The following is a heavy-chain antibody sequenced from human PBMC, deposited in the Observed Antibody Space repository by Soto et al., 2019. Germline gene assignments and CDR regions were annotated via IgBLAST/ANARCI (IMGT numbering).Heavy chain of an antibody. D-gene: IGHD6-19*01. Sequence: SQTLSLTCAISGDSVSSNSAAGNWIRQSPSRGLEWLGRTYYRSKWYNDYAVSVKSRITINPDTSKNQFSLQLNSVTPEDTAVYYCARVWEESSGWTYYYYGMDVWGQGTTVTVSS. J-gene: IGHJ6*02. CDR3: ARVWEESSGWTYYYYGMDV. V-gene: IGHV6-1*01. CDR1: GDSVSSNSAA. CDR2: TYYRSKWYN.